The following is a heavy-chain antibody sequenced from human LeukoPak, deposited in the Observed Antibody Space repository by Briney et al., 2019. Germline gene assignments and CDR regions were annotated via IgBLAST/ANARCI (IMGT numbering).Heavy chain of an antibody. CDR1: GFTFDDYG. Sequence: GGSLRLSCTASGFTFDDYGMSWVRQAPGKGLEGFSGINWNGGSTGYADSVKGRFTISRDNAKNSLYLQMNNLRAEDTALYHCARVYPSLELRGFFDYWGQGTLVTVSS. V-gene: IGHV3-20*01. J-gene: IGHJ4*02. CDR3: ARVYPSLELRGFFDY. D-gene: IGHD1-7*01. CDR2: INWNGGST.